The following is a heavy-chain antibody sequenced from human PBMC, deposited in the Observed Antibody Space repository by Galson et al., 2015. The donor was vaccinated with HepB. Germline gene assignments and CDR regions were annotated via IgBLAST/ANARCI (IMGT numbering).Heavy chain of an antibody. J-gene: IGHJ4*02. V-gene: IGHV1-2*02. CDR1: GYTFTGNF. Sequence: SVKVSCKASGYTFTGNFIHWVRQAPGQGLEWMGWINPNNGDTKYAQKFQGRVTMTRDTSSSTAYMELSNLISDDTALYYCAREGGGSYQYCCDFCGQGALVTVSS. D-gene: IGHD1-26*01. CDR3: AREGGGSYQYCCDF. CDR2: INPNNGDT.